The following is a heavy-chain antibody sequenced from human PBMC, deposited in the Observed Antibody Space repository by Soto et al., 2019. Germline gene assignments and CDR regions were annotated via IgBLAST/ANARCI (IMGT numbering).Heavy chain of an antibody. Sequence: ESGGGVVQPGRSLRLSCAASGFTFSSYGMHWVRQAPGKGLEWVAVIWYDGSNKYYADSVKGRFTISRDNSKNTLYLQMNSLIAEDTAVYYCARGPWSSGWSYGMDVWGQGTTVTVSS. CDR1: GFTFSSYG. CDR2: IWYDGSNK. V-gene: IGHV3-33*01. CDR3: ARGPWSSGWSYGMDV. J-gene: IGHJ6*02. D-gene: IGHD6-19*01.